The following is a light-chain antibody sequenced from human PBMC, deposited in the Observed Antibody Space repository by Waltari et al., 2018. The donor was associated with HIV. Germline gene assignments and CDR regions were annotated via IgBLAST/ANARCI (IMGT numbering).Light chain of an antibody. J-gene: IGLJ2*01. Sequence: QLVLTQSPSASASLGASVKLTCTLSSGHSSYAIAWHQQPPEKGPRYLMKLNSDGSPSKGDGIPVGFSGSSSGAERYLTISSLQSEDEADYYCQTWGTGIQVFGGGTKLTVL. CDR1: SGHSSYA. CDR2: LNSDGSP. CDR3: QTWGTGIQV. V-gene: IGLV4-69*01.